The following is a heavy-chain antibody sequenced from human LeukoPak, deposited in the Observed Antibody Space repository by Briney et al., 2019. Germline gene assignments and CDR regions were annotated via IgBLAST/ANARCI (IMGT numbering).Heavy chain of an antibody. Sequence: ASVKVSCKASGYTFTGYYMHWVRQAPGQGLEWMGWINPNSGGTNYAQKFQGRVTMTRDTSISTAYMELSRLRSDDTAVYYCARDASQAAAGTEWFDPWGQGTLVTVSS. CDR2: INPNSGGT. V-gene: IGHV1-2*02. D-gene: IGHD6-13*01. CDR1: GYTFTGYY. CDR3: ARDASQAAAGTEWFDP. J-gene: IGHJ5*02.